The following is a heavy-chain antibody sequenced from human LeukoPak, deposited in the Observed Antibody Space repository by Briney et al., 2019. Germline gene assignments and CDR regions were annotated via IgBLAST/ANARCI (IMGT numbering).Heavy chain of an antibody. CDR2: FDPEDDET. D-gene: IGHD2-2*01. V-gene: IGHV1-24*01. CDR1: GYTLPELF. CDR3: ATTRRCTSCVYFDY. Sequence: ASVKVSCKVTGYTLPELFIHWVRQAPGKGLEGVGGFDPEDDETIYAQKFQGRVTMTEDTSTDTAYMELSSLRSEDTAVYYCATTRRCTSCVYFDYWGQGTLVTVSS. J-gene: IGHJ4*02.